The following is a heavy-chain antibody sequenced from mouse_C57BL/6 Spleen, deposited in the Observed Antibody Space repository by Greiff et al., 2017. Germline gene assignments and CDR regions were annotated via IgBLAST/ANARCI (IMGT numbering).Heavy chain of an antibody. Sequence: VQLQQSGAELVRPGTSVKVSCKASGYAFTNYLIEWVKQRPGQGLEWIGVINPGSGGTNYNEKFKGKATLTADKSSSTAYMQLSSLTSEDSAVYFCARPHYSNSFAYWGQGTLVTVSA. J-gene: IGHJ3*01. CDR1: GYAFTNYL. V-gene: IGHV1-54*01. CDR2: INPGSGGT. CDR3: ARPHYSNSFAY. D-gene: IGHD2-5*01.